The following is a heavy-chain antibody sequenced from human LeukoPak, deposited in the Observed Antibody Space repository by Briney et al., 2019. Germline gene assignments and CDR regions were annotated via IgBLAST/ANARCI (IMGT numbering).Heavy chain of an antibody. J-gene: IGHJ4*02. CDR1: GYSISSGYY. Sequence: SETLSLTCAVSGYSISSGYYWGWIPQPPGKGLEWIGSIHHSGNTYYNASLKSRVTISVDTSKNQLSLKLSSVTAADTAVYYCARTVYMGGRGGFYFDHWGQGTLVTVSS. CDR3: ARTVYMGGRGGFYFDH. D-gene: IGHD3-16*01. CDR2: IHHSGNT. V-gene: IGHV4-38-2*01.